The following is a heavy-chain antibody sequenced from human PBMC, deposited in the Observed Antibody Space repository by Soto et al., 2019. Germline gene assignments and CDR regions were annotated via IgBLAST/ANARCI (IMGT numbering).Heavy chain of an antibody. J-gene: IGHJ6*03. V-gene: IGHV1-69*02. CDR3: ARGVVAVTTPGTYYSYYYYMDV. D-gene: IGHD4-17*01. CDR1: GGTFSSYT. CDR2: IIPILGIA. Sequence: QVQLVQSGAEVKKPGSSVKVSCKASGGTFSSYTISWVRQAPGQGLEWMGRIIPILGIANYAQKFQGRVTITADKSTSTAYMELSSLRSEDTAVYYCARGVVAVTTPGTYYSYYYYMDVWGKGTTVTVSS.